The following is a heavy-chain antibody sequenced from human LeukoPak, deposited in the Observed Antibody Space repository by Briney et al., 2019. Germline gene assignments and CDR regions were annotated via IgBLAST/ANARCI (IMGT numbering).Heavy chain of an antibody. Sequence: GGSLRLSCAASGFSFRNSWMSWVRQAPGKGLEWVAYIRNDGSKKYDADSVKGRFTISRDNSKNTLYLQMNSLRAEDTAVYYCTSAAGDYWGQGTLVTVSS. CDR3: TSAAGDY. CDR2: IRNDGSKK. CDR1: GFSFRNSW. J-gene: IGHJ4*02. D-gene: IGHD6-13*01. V-gene: IGHV3-30*02.